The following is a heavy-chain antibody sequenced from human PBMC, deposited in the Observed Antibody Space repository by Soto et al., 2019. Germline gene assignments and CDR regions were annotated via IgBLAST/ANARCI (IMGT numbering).Heavy chain of an antibody. CDR2: IYWNDDK. J-gene: IGHJ5*02. CDR3: AKSGSSGWYGWFEP. D-gene: IGHD6-19*01. V-gene: IGHV2-5*01. Sequence: SGPTLVNPTQTLTLTCIFSGFSLRTIGVGVGWIRQPPGKALEWLGFIYWNDDKRYSPSLKSRLTITKDTSKNQVVLTMTNMDPVDTATYYCAKSGSSGWYGWFEPWGQGTLFSVSS. CDR1: GFSLRTIGVG.